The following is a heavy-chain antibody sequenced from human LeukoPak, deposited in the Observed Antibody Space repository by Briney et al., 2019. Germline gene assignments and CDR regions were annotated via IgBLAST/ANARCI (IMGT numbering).Heavy chain of an antibody. D-gene: IGHD3-10*01. CDR1: GASISSYY. CDR3: ARGGYYGSGNDFRFDP. J-gene: IGHJ5*02. CDR2: IDYSGYT. V-gene: IGHV4-59*13. Sequence: KTSETLSLTCTVSGASISSYYWSWIRQPPGKGLEWIGYIDYSGYTNYNPSFKSRVTISVDTSKNQFSLKLTSVTAADTAVYFCARGGYYGSGNDFRFDPWGQGTLVTVSS.